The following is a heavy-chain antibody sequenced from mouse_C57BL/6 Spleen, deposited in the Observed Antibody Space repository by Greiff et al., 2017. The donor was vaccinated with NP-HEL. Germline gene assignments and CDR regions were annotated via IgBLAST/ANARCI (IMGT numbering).Heavy chain of an antibody. CDR2: IYPRDGST. CDR3: ARYDYDGYWYFDV. V-gene: IGHV1-85*01. CDR1: GYTFTSYD. D-gene: IGHD2-4*01. J-gene: IGHJ1*03. Sequence: QVQLKQSGPELVKPGASVKLSCKASGYTFTSYDINWVKQRPGQGLEWIGWIYPRDGSTKYNEKFKGKATLTVDTSSSTAYMELHSLTSEDSAVYFCARYDYDGYWYFDVWGTGTTVTVSS.